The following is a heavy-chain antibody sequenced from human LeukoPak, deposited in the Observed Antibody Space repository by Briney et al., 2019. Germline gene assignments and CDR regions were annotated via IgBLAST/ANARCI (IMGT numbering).Heavy chain of an antibody. J-gene: IGHJ4*02. V-gene: IGHV1-46*01. CDR3: ARAIGYSSPFDY. CDR2: INPDGGST. D-gene: IGHD2-15*01. Sequence: GASVKVSCKXSGYTFTSYYMHWVRQAPGQGLEWMGIINPDGGSTTYAQNFQGRVTMTRDTSTSTVYMELSSLRSEDTAVYYCARAIGYSSPFDYWGQGTLVTVSS. CDR1: GYTFTSYY.